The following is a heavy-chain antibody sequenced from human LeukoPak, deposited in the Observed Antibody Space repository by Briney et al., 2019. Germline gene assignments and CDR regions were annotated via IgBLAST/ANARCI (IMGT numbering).Heavy chain of an antibody. D-gene: IGHD3-10*01. Sequence: SETLSLTCTVSGGSLSSSSYYWGWIRQPPGKGLEWIGSFCYSGSTYSNPSLKSRVTISVDTSKYQFSLKLSSVTAADTAVYYCARLFPLMVRGVSDAFDIWGQGTMVTVSS. V-gene: IGHV4-39*01. CDR1: GGSLSSSSYY. CDR2: FCYSGST. CDR3: ARLFPLMVRGVSDAFDI. J-gene: IGHJ3*02.